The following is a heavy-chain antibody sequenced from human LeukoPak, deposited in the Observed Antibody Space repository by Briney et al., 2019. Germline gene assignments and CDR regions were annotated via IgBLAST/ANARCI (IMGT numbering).Heavy chain of an antibody. Sequence: GGSLRLSCAASGFTFSSYNMNWLRQAPGKELEWVSSISSGGSDIYYADSVKGRFTISRDNAKNSLYLQMNSLRAEDTAVYYCARDSGSYSSFDYWGQGTLVTVSS. CDR1: GFTFSSYN. D-gene: IGHD1-26*01. CDR2: ISSGGSDI. V-gene: IGHV3-21*01. CDR3: ARDSGSYSSFDY. J-gene: IGHJ4*02.